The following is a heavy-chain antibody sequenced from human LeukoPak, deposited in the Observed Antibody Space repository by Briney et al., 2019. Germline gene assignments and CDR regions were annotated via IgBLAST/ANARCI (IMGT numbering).Heavy chain of an antibody. V-gene: IGHV3-11*06. D-gene: IGHD3-9*01. CDR2: ISRSSSYT. CDR3: ARIGNDILTGYLSYYYGMDV. CDR1: GFTFSDYY. Sequence: GGSLRLSCAASGFTFSDYYMSWIRQAPGKGLEWVSYISRSSSYTNYADSVKGRFTISRDNAKNSLYLQMNSLRAEDTAVYYCARIGNDILTGYLSYYYGMDVWGKGTTVTVSS. J-gene: IGHJ6*04.